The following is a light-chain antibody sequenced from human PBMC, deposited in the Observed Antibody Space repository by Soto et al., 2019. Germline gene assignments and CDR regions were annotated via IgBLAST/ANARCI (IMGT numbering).Light chain of an antibody. CDR1: QNINSW. V-gene: IGKV1-5*03. CDR3: QQYKSYWT. CDR2: KAS. J-gene: IGKJ1*01. Sequence: DIQITHSPSTLSASVGDRVTITCRASQNINSWLAWYQQKPGKAPNLLIYKASSLESGVPSRFSGSGSGTEFTLTISSLQPDDFATYYCQQYKSYWTLGQGTKVDIK.